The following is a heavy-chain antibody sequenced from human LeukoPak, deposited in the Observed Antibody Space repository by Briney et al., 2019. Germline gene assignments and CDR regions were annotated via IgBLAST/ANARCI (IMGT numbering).Heavy chain of an antibody. J-gene: IGHJ6*03. CDR3: ARAVYCSSTSCYHYYYYMDV. Sequence: GASVKVSCKASGYTFTSYGISWVRQAPGQGLEWMGWISAYNGNTNYAQKLQGRVTMTTDTSTSTAYMELRSLRSDDTAVYYCARAVYCSSTSCYHYYYYMDVWGKGTTVTVSS. CDR1: GYTFTSYG. V-gene: IGHV1-18*01. D-gene: IGHD2-2*01. CDR2: ISAYNGNT.